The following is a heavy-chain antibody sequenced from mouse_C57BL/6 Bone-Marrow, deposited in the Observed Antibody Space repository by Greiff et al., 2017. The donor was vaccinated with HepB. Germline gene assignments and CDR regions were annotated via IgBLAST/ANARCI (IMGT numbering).Heavy chain of an antibody. D-gene: IGHD2-2*01. Sequence: VQLKQSGGDLVKPGGSLKLSCAASGFTFSSYGMSWVRQTPDKRLEWVATISSGGSYTYYPDSVKGRFTISRDNAKNTLYLQMSSLKSEDTAMYYCARGVTTLYYAMDYWGQGTSATVSS. CDR2: ISSGGSYT. CDR3: ARGVTTLYYAMDY. V-gene: IGHV5-6*01. J-gene: IGHJ4*01. CDR1: GFTFSSYG.